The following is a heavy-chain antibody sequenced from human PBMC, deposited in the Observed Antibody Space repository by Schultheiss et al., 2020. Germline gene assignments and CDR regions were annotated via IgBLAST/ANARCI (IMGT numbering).Heavy chain of an antibody. CDR1: GGPISSYY. V-gene: IGHV4-4*08. Sequence: SETLSLTCTVSGGPISSYYWSWIRQPPGKGLEWIGRIYTSGSTNYNPSLKSRVTISVDTSKNQFSLKLSSVTAADTAVYYCARGRTTVSAFDIWGQGTMVTVSS. CDR2: IYTSGST. D-gene: IGHD4-17*01. CDR3: ARGRTTVSAFDI. J-gene: IGHJ3*02.